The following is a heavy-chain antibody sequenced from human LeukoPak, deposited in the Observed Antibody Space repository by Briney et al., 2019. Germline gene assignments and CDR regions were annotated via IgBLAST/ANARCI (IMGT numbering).Heavy chain of an antibody. D-gene: IGHD5-12*01. V-gene: IGHV3-21*01. CDR3: ARGTRGYSGYDLLY. CDR1: GVTFSSYS. Sequence: PGGSLRLSCAASGVTFSSYSMNWVRQAPGKGLEWVSSISSSSSYIYYADSVKGRFTISRDNAKNSLYLQMNSLRAEDTAVYYCARGTRGYSGYDLLYWGQGTLVTVSS. CDR2: ISSSSSYI. J-gene: IGHJ4*02.